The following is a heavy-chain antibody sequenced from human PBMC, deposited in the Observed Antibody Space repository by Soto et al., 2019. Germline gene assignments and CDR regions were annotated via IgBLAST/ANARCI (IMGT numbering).Heavy chain of an antibody. CDR1: GFSLRPTGVV. CDR3: AHTWGLPFDY. J-gene: IGHJ4*02. Sequence: QITLKESGPTLVEPTQTLTLTCTYSGFSLRPTGVVVGWIRQPPGKALEWLGIIYWNDDKRYSPSLKNRFTLTSDISKSQVVLTMTNMDPVDTATYYCAHTWGLPFDYWGQGTLVIVSS. CDR2: IYWNDDK. V-gene: IGHV2-5*01. D-gene: IGHD3-16*01.